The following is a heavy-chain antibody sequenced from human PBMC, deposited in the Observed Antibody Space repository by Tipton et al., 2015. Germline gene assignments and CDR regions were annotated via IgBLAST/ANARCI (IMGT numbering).Heavy chain of an antibody. V-gene: IGHV1-69*06. CDR1: KGTLRTHA. CDR2: FIAAVPRS. D-gene: IGHD6-19*01. CDR3: ATVGPSGWSPGYFGN. Sequence: QSGPEVKEPGSSINISCEASKGTLRTHAISWLRQAPGQGLEWMGGFIAAVPRSPFAYKFQGRLSITADKSTDTVYMALRSLGPEDTATYYCATVGPSGWSPGYFGNWGQGTQVTVSS. J-gene: IGHJ4*02.